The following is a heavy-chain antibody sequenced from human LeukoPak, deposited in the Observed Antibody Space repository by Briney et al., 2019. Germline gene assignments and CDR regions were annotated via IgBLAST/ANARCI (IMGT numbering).Heavy chain of an antibody. Sequence: SETLSLTCTVSGYSISSDYYWGWIRQPPGRGLEWIGTIYHSGSTYYNPSLKSRVTISVDTSKNQFSLKLSSVTAADTAVYYCARWTADDYYDSIDYWGQGTLVTVSS. CDR2: IYHSGST. V-gene: IGHV4-38-2*02. CDR3: ARWTADDYYDSIDY. D-gene: IGHD3-22*01. J-gene: IGHJ4*02. CDR1: GYSISSDYY.